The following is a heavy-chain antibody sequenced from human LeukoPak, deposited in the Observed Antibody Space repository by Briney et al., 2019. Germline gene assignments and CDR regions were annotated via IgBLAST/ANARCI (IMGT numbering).Heavy chain of an antibody. Sequence: GESLKISCKGSGYSFTSYWIGWVRQMPGKGLEWMGIIYPGDSDTRYSPSFQGQVTISADKSISTAYLQWSSLKASDTATYYCATSNYDSSGYGAFDIWGQGTMVTVSS. CDR2: IYPGDSDT. J-gene: IGHJ3*02. CDR3: ATSNYDSSGYGAFDI. V-gene: IGHV5-51*01. CDR1: GYSFTSYW. D-gene: IGHD3-22*01.